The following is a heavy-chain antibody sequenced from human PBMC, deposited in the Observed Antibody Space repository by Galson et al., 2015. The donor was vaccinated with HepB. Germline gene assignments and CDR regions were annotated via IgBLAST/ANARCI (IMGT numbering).Heavy chain of an antibody. J-gene: IGHJ4*02. CDR2: MYYSGGT. D-gene: IGHD3-22*01. V-gene: IGHV4-59*01. Sequence: ETLSLTCTVSGGSMSSYYWSWIRQPPGKGLEWIGYMYYSGGTNYNPSLKSRVTISVDTSKNQFSLKLSSVTAADTAVYYCARAVSDSSGYVFDYWGQGTLVTVSS. CDR1: GGSMSSYY. CDR3: ARAVSDSSGYVFDY.